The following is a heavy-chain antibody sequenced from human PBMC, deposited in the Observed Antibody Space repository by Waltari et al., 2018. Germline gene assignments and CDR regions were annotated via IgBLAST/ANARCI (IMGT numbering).Heavy chain of an antibody. CDR3: ARSTVVTGFDY. CDR1: GGSISSGGYS. CDR2: IYHIGRT. J-gene: IGHJ4*02. D-gene: IGHD4-17*01. V-gene: IGHV4-30-2*01. Sequence: QLQLQESGSGLVKPSQTLSLTCAVSGGSISSGGYSWSWIRQPPGKGLEWIGYIYHIGRTYYTPSLKSRVTISVDRSKNQFSLKLSSVTAADTAVYYCARSTVVTGFDYWGQGTLVTVSS.